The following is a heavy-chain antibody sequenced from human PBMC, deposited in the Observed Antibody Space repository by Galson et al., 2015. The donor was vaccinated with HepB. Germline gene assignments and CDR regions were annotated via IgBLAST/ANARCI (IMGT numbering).Heavy chain of an antibody. Sequence: SLRLSCAASGFTFSSYSMNWVRQAPGKGLEWVSYISSSSSTIYYADSVKGRFTISRDNAKNSLYLQMNSLRAEDTAVYYCARRPRWKLTYYYYYGMDVWGQGTTVTVSS. V-gene: IGHV3-48*04. CDR2: ISSSSSTI. J-gene: IGHJ6*02. CDR1: GFTFSSYS. CDR3: ARRPRWKLTYYYYYGMDV. D-gene: IGHD2-15*01.